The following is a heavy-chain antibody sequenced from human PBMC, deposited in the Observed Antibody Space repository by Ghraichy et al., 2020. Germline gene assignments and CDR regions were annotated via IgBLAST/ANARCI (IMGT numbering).Heavy chain of an antibody. CDR3: ATGSAVVRFYYYAGLDV. CDR2: ISSSGRNI. CDR1: GFTFSGYS. Sequence: GGSLRLSCVGSGFTFSGYSMNWVRQSPGKGLEWVSHISSSGRNIFYADSVKGRFTISRDNAKNSLSLQMNSLRDEDTAVYYCATGSAVVRFYYYAGLDVWGPGTTVTVSS. D-gene: IGHD4-23*01. J-gene: IGHJ6*02. V-gene: IGHV3-48*02.